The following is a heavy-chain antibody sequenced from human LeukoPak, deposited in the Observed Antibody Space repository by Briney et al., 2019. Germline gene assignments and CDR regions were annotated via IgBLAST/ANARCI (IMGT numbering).Heavy chain of an antibody. CDR1: GFTFSSYS. CDR3: AKDLPASYSNYVLVGPFDY. D-gene: IGHD4-11*01. J-gene: IGHJ4*02. V-gene: IGHV3-21*04. Sequence: GGSLRLSCAASGFTFSSYSMNWVRQAPGKGLEWVSSISSSSSYIYYADSVKGRFTISRDNSKNTLYLQMNSLRAEDTAVYYCAKDLPASYSNYVLVGPFDYWGQGTLVTVSS. CDR2: ISSSSSYI.